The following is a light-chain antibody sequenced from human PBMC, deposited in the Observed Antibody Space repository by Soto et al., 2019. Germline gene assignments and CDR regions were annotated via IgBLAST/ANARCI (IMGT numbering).Light chain of an antibody. CDR2: EVN. J-gene: IGLJ2*01. CDR1: SSDVGAYDY. V-gene: IGLV2-8*01. Sequence: QSALTQPPSASGSLGQSVTISCTGTSSDVGAYDYVSLYQQHPGKAPKLIIYEVNKRPSGVPDRFSGSKSGNTDSLTVSGLQAEDEADYYCSSYAGSNRVVFGGGTKVTVL. CDR3: SSYAGSNRVV.